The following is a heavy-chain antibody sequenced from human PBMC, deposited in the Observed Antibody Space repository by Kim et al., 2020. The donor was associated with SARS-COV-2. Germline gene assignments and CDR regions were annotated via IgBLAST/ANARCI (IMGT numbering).Heavy chain of an antibody. CDR3: SRHSGKHGDRGFDN. Sequence: GGSLRLSCAASGFTFSASAMQWVRQASGKGLEWVGRIRSKPNNYATSYAASVTGRFTISRDDSTNTVYLQMDSLKTDDTAVYFCSRHSGKHGDRGFDNWGQGTLVTVSS. D-gene: IGHD4-17*01. V-gene: IGHV3-73*01. J-gene: IGHJ4*02. CDR1: GFTFSASA. CDR2: IRSKPNNYAT.